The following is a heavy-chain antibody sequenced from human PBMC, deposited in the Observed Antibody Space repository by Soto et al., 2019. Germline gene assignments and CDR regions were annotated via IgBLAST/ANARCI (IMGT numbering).Heavy chain of an antibody. V-gene: IGHV4-34*01. CDR1: GGSFSGYY. CDR2: INHSGST. CDR3: ARGRRAVAGTFDY. Sequence: QVQLQQWGAGLLKPSETLSLTCAVYGGSFSGYYWSWIRQPPGKGLEWIGEINHSGSTNYNPSLKSRVTISVNRSKNQFSLKLSSVTAADTAVYYCARGRRAVAGTFDYWGQGTLVTVSS. J-gene: IGHJ4*02. D-gene: IGHD6-19*01.